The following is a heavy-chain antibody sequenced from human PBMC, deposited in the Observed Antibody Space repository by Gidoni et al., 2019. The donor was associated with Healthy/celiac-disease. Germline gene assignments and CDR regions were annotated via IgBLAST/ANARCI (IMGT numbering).Heavy chain of an antibody. CDR1: GGSISRGRYY. D-gene: IGHD3-9*01. CDR2: IYTSGST. V-gene: IGHV4-61*02. J-gene: IGHJ4*02. Sequence: QVQLQESGPGLVKPSQTLSLTRTVSGGSISRGRYYWSWIRQPAGKGLEWIGRIYTSGSTNYNPSLKSRVTISVDTSKNQFSLKLSSVTAADTAVYYCARGTRSYYDILTGYAFDYWGQGTLVTVSS. CDR3: ARGTRSYYDILTGYAFDY.